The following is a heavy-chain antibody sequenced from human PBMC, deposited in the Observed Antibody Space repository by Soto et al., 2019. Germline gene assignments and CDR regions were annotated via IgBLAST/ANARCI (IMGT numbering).Heavy chain of an antibody. D-gene: IGHD3-3*01. CDR2: INPNSGGT. CDR1: GYTFTGYY. V-gene: IGHV1-2*04. CDR3: ARGRRSITIFGVVSFHDWFDP. Sequence: ASVKVSCKASGYTFTGYYMHWALQAPGQGLEWMGWINPNSGGTNYAQKFQGWVTMTRDTSISTAYMELSRLRSDDTAVYYCARGRRSITIFGVVSFHDWFDPWGQGTLVTVSS. J-gene: IGHJ5*02.